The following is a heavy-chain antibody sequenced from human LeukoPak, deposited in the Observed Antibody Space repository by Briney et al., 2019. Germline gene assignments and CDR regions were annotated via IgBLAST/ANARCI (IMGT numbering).Heavy chain of an antibody. CDR2: IIPILGIA. V-gene: IGHV1-69*04. CDR1: GGTFSSYA. D-gene: IGHD6-19*01. CDR3: AKGRQWLDPFDY. J-gene: IGHJ4*02. Sequence: ASVKVSCKASGGTFSSYAISWVRQAPGQGLEWMGRIIPILGIANYAQKFQGRVTITADKSTSTAYMELSSLRSEDTAVYYCAKGRQWLDPFDYWGQGTLVTVSS.